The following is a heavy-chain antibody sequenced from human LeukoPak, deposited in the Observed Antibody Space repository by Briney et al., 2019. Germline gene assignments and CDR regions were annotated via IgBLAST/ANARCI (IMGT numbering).Heavy chain of an antibody. V-gene: IGHV4-59*01. J-gene: IGHJ6*03. CDR3: TRAASSGPLFTYHMDV. D-gene: IGHD3-22*01. CDR1: GGSISSYY. Sequence: SETLSLTCTVSGGSISSYYWSWIRQPPGKGLEWIGYIYYSGSTNYNPSLKSRVTISVDTSKNQFSLTLSSVTAADTAVYYCTRAASSGPLFTYHMDVWGKGTTVTVSS. CDR2: IYYSGST.